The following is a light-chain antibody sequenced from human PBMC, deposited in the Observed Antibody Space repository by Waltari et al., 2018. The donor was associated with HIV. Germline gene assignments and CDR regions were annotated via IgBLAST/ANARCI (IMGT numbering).Light chain of an antibody. J-gene: IGKJ5*01. CDR2: KAS. Sequence: DIQMTQSPSTLSASVGDRVTITCRASQSISSWLAWYQQKPGKAPNLLIYKASSLESGVPSRFSGSGSETEFTLTISSLQPDDFATYYCQQTLSTPHTFGPGTRLEIK. CDR1: QSISSW. V-gene: IGKV1-5*03. CDR3: QQTLSTPHT.